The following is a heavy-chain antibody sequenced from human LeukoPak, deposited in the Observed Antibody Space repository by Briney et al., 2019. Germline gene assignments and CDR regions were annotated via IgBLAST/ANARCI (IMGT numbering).Heavy chain of an antibody. CDR2: ISSDGTNK. J-gene: IGHJ4*02. Sequence: GGSLRLSCAASGFTFSRYAMHWVRQAPGKGLEWVAVISSDGTNKYNADSVQGRFTISKDNAKNTLYLQMNSLRPEDTAVYYCARVHRGYSYGRLDYWGQGTLVTVSS. CDR1: GFTFSRYA. CDR3: ARVHRGYSYGRLDY. D-gene: IGHD5-18*01. V-gene: IGHV3-30-3*01.